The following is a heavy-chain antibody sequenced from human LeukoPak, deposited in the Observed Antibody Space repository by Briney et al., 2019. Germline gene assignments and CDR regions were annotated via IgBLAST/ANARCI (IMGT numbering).Heavy chain of an antibody. V-gene: IGHV5-51*07. CDR3: ARHGEYCGGDCYAGMDV. D-gene: IGHD2-21*02. CDR1: GYSFTSYW. CDR2: IYPGDSDT. Sequence: GESLKISCKGSGYSFTSYWIGWVHQMPGKGLEWMGIIYPGDSDTRYSPSFQGRVTISADKSISTAYLQWSSLRASDTAMYYCARHGEYCGGDCYAGMDVWGQGTTVTVSS. J-gene: IGHJ6*02.